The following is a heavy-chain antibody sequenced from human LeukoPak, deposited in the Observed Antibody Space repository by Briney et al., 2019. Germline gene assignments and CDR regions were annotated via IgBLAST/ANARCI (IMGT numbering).Heavy chain of an antibody. Sequence: SVKVSCKASGGTFSSYAISWVRQAPGQGLEWMGRIIPIFGIANYAQKFQGRVTITADKSTSTAYMELSSLRSEDTAVYYCARAELSPFVLLRSDCGGDCYEDPPDIWGQGTMVTVSS. CDR3: ARAELSPFVLLRSDCGGDCYEDPPDI. CDR2: IIPIFGIA. CDR1: GGTFSSYA. V-gene: IGHV1-69*04. J-gene: IGHJ3*02. D-gene: IGHD2-21*02.